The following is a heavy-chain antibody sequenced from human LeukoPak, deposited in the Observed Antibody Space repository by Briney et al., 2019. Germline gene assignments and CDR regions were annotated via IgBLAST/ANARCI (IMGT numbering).Heavy chain of an antibody. J-gene: IGHJ3*02. D-gene: IGHD1-26*01. V-gene: IGHV4-31*03. CDR2: IYYSGST. CDR3: ARDSDMGAFDI. CDR1: GGSISSGGYY. Sequence: SETLSLTCTVSGGSISSGGYYWSWIRQHPVKGLEWIGYIYYSGSTYYNPSLKSRVTISVDTSKNQFSLKLSSVTAADTAVYYCARDSDMGAFDIWGQGTMVTVSS.